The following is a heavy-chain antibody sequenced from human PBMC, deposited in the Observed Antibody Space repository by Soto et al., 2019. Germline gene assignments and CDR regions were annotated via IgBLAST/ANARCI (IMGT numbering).Heavy chain of an antibody. CDR3: AREISYYCGMDV. CDR2: ISYDGSNK. J-gene: IGHJ6*02. Sequence: QVQLVESGGGVVQPGRSLRLSCAASGFTFSSYGMHWVRQAPGKGLEWVAVISYDGSNKYYADSVKGRFTISRDNSKNTLYLQMNSLRAEDTAVYYCAREISYYCGMDVWGQGTTVTVSS. V-gene: IGHV3-30*03. CDR1: GFTFSSYG.